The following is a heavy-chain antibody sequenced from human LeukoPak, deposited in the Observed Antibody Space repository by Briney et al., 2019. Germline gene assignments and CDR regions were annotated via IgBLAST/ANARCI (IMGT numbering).Heavy chain of an antibody. D-gene: IGHD3-10*01. J-gene: IGHJ4*02. Sequence: GGSLRLSCAASGFTFSSYSMNWVRQAPGKGLEWVSSISSSSSYIYYADSVKGRFTISRDNAKNSLYLQMNSLRAEDTAVYYCARDGMVRGVIFGTYYFDYWGQGTLVTVSS. CDR2: ISSSSSYI. V-gene: IGHV3-21*01. CDR1: GFTFSSYS. CDR3: ARDGMVRGVIFGTYYFDY.